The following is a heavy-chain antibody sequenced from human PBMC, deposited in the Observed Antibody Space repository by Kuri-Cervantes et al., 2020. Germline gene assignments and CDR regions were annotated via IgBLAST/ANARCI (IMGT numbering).Heavy chain of an antibody. V-gene: IGHV4-4*02. CDR2: INHSGST. J-gene: IGHJ4*02. CDR1: GGSISSNNW. D-gene: IGHD2-15*01. CDR3: ARGRFRSVLGYCSGGSCYSRPLFDY. Sequence: SETLSLTCAVSGGSISSNNWWSWVRQSPGKGLEWIGEINHSGSTNYNPSLKSRVTISVDTSKNQFSLKLSSVTAADTAVCYCARGRFRSVLGYCSGGSCYSRPLFDYWGQGTLVTVSS.